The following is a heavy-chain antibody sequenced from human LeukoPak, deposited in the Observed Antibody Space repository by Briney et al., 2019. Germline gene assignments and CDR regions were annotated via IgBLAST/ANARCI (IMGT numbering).Heavy chain of an antibody. Sequence: PSETLSLTCAVYGGSFSGYNWSWIRQPPGKGLEWIGEINHSGSTNYNPSLKSRVTISVDTSKNQFSLKLSSVTAADTAVYYCARGRRTVSRYFDYWGQGTLVTVSS. CDR3: ARGRRTVSRYFDY. CDR1: GGSFSGYN. D-gene: IGHD4-11*01. J-gene: IGHJ4*02. CDR2: INHSGST. V-gene: IGHV4-34*01.